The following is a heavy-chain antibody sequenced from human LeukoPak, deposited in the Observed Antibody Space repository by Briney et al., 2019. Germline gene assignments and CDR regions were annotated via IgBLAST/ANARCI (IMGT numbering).Heavy chain of an antibody. CDR1: GFTFSTYT. V-gene: IGHV3-21*01. CDR2: ISSSSSYI. D-gene: IGHD2-15*01. Sequence: GGSLRLSCAASGFTFSTYTMNWVRQAPGKGLEWVSSISSSSSYIYYADSVKGRFTISRDNAKNSLYLQMNSLRAEDTALYYCARWAARRGGAFDIWGQGTMVTVSS. CDR3: ARWAARRGGAFDI. J-gene: IGHJ3*02.